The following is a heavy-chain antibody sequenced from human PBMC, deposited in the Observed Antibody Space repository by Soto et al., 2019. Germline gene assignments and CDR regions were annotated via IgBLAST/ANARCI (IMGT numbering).Heavy chain of an antibody. D-gene: IGHD6-13*01. CDR3: ARALAAGDH. CDR2: INPASGST. Sequence: QVQLVQSGAEVKKPGASVKVSCRTSGYTFTHYYIHWVRQAPGQGLEWLGIINPASGSTNYAQDFQGRVTLTMDTSKTTVYMDMSGLRAEDTAIFYCARALAAGDHWGQRTLVTVSS. V-gene: IGHV1-46*01. J-gene: IGHJ4*02. CDR1: GYTFTHYY.